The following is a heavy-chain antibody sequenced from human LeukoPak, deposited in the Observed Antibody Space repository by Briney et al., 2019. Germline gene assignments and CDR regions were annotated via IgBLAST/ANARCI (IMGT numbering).Heavy chain of an antibody. CDR1: GFTFSRYS. V-gene: IGHV3-48*01. CDR3: ARDIGTYYYGSGRYYSGYGP. CDR2: ISSSSSTI. J-gene: IGHJ5*02. D-gene: IGHD3-10*01. Sequence: PGGSLRLSCAASGFTFSRYSMNWVRQAPGKGLEWVSYISSSSSTIYYADSVKGRFTISRDNAKNSLYLQMNSLRAEDTAVYYWARDIGTYYYGSGRYYSGYGPWGQGTLVTVSS.